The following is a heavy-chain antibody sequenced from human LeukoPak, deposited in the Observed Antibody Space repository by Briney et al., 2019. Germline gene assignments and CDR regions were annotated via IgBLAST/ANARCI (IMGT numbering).Heavy chain of an antibody. CDR2: INTNTGNP. D-gene: IGHD1-26*01. CDR1: GYTFRGNS. V-gene: IGHV7-4-1*02. Sequence: ASVKVSCKAYGYTFRGNSINWVRQAPGQGLEWMGWINTNTGNPTYAQAFTGRFVFSLDASVSTAYLQISSLQTEDTAVYYCVRDIGILVFDSWGQGALVTVSS. J-gene: IGHJ4*02. CDR3: VRDIGILVFDS.